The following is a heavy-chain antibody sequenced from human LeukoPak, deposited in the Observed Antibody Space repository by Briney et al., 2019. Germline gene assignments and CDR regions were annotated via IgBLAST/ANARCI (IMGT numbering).Heavy chain of an antibody. J-gene: IGHJ5*02. Sequence: ASVKVSCKASGCTFTSYDINWVRQATGQGLEWMGWMNPNSGNTGYAQKFQGRVTMTRNTSISTAYMELSSLRSEDTAVYYCARGGGFSSSWYNWFDPWGQGTLVTVSS. CDR1: GCTFTSYD. CDR3: ARGGGFSSSWYNWFDP. D-gene: IGHD6-13*01. V-gene: IGHV1-8*01. CDR2: MNPNSGNT.